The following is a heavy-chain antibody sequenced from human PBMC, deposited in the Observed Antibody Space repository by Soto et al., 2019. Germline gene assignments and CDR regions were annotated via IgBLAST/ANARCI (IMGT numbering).Heavy chain of an antibody. CDR3: ARQPYYDDSSGYYRVSWFDP. CDR1: GYTFTSYY. D-gene: IGHD3-22*01. Sequence: ASVKVSCKASGYTFTSYYMHWVRQAPGQGLEWMGIINPSGGSTSYAQKFQGRVTMTRDTSTSTVYMELSSLRSEDTAVYYCARQPYYDDSSGYYRVSWFDPWGQGTMVTVS. CDR2: INPSGGST. J-gene: IGHJ5*02. V-gene: IGHV1-46*01.